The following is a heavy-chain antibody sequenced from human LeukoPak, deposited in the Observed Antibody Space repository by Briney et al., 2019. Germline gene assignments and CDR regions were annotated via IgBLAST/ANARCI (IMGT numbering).Heavy chain of an antibody. CDR1: GFTFSSYG. CDR3: AKGDSGWYGGAFDI. V-gene: IGHV3-30*18. D-gene: IGHD6-19*01. Sequence: PGRSLRLSCAASGFTFSSYGMHWVRQAPGKGLEWVAVISYDGGNKYYADSVKGRFTISRDNSKNTLYLQMNSLRAEDTAVYYCAKGDSGWYGGAFDIWGQGTMVTVSS. J-gene: IGHJ3*02. CDR2: ISYDGGNK.